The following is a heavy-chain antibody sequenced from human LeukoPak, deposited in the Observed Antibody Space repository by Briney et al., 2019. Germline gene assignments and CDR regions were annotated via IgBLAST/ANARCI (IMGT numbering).Heavy chain of an antibody. CDR2: INPNSGFT. D-gene: IGHD2-2*01. CDR3: ARLADCSSSSCRSFDY. CDR1: GYTFTGYY. V-gene: IGHV1-2*02. Sequence: ASVTVSCKASGYTFTGYYMHWVRQAPGQGLEWMGWINPNSGFTNYAQKFQGRVTMTRDTSISTAYMELSRLRSDDTAVYYCARLADCSSSSCRSFDYWGQGTLVTVSS. J-gene: IGHJ4*02.